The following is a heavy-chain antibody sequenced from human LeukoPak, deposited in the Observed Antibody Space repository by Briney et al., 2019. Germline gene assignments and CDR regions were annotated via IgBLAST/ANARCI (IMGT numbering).Heavy chain of an antibody. Sequence: GGSLRLSCAASGLTFSSYGMHWVRQAPGKGLEWVAFIRYDESNKYYADSVKGRFTISRDNSKNTLYLQMNSLRAEDTAVYYCAKFGTNYFDSSGYYQTNYYYYYMDVWGKGTTVTVSS. CDR2: IRYDESNK. D-gene: IGHD3-22*01. V-gene: IGHV3-30*02. J-gene: IGHJ6*03. CDR3: AKFGTNYFDSSGYYQTNYYYYYMDV. CDR1: GLTFSSYG.